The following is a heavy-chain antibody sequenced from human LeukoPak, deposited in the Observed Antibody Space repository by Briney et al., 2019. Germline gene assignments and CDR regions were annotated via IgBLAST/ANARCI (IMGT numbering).Heavy chain of an antibody. CDR2: ISYDGSNK. CDR1: GFTFSSYA. D-gene: IGHD3-10*01. V-gene: IGHV3-30*04. J-gene: IGHJ4*02. Sequence: GGSLRLSCAASGFTFSSYAMHWVRQAPGKGLEWVAVISYDGSNKYYADSVKGRFTISRDNSKNTLYLQMNSLRAEDTAVYYCARDQWGVGEFPFDYWGQGTLVTVSS. CDR3: ARDQWGVGEFPFDY.